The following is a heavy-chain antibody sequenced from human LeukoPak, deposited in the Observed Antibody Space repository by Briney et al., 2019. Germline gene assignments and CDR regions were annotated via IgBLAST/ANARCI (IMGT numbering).Heavy chain of an antibody. CDR3: ARGRSTSPLSYGMDV. D-gene: IGHD2-2*01. CDR2: IYTSGST. J-gene: IGHJ6*02. V-gene: IGHV4-4*07. Sequence: SETLSLTCTDSGGSISSYYWSWIRQPTGKGLEWIGRIYTSGSTNYNPSLKSRVTMSVDTSKNQFSLKLSSVTAADTAVYYCARGRSTSPLSYGMDVWGQGTTVTVSS. CDR1: GGSISSYY.